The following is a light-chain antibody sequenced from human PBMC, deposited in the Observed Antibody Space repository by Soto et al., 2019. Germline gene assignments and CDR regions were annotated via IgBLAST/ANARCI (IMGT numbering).Light chain of an antibody. CDR2: GAS. J-gene: IGKJ4*01. Sequence: EIVMTQSPATLSVSPGERATLSCRASQSVYNYLAWYQQKPGQAPRLLIYGASTRATGIPARFSGSGSGTEFTLTISSVQSEDFAVYYCQKYNNWPLTFGGGTKVEI. CDR1: QSVYNY. CDR3: QKYNNWPLT. V-gene: IGKV3-15*01.